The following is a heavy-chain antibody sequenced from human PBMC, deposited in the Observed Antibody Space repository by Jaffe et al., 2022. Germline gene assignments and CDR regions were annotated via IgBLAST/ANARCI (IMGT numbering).Heavy chain of an antibody. V-gene: IGHV3-15*01. D-gene: IGHD3-3*01. Sequence: EVQLVESGGGLVKPGGSLRLSCAASGFTFSNAWMSWVRQAPGKGLEWVGRIKSKTDGGTTDYAAPVKGRFTISRDDSKNTLYLQMNSLKTEDTAVYYCTTEVMYYDFWSGSPRARLIDYWGQGTLVTVSS. J-gene: IGHJ4*02. CDR2: IKSKTDGGTT. CDR3: TTEVMYYDFWSGSPRARLIDY. CDR1: GFTFSNAW.